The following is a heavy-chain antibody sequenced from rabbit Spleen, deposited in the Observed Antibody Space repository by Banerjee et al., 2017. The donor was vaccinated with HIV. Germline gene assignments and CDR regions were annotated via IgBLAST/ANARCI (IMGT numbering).Heavy chain of an antibody. CDR2: IDIGSSGFT. V-gene: IGHV1S45*01. D-gene: IGHD8-1*01. J-gene: IGHJ6*01. Sequence: QQQLEESGGDLVKPEGSLTLTCTASGFSFSSHLYMCWVRQAPGKGLEWIACIDIGSSGFTYFATWAKGRFTCSKTSSTTVTLQMTRLTAADTATYFCARDTGSSFSTYGMDLWGPGTLVTVS. CDR1: GFSFSSHLY. CDR3: ARDTGSSFSTYGMDL.